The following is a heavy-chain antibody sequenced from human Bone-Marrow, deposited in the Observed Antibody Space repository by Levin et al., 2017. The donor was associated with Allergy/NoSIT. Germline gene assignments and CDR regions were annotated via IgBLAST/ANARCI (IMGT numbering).Heavy chain of an antibody. CDR2: IYHRGET. D-gene: IGHD2-2*01. CDR1: GGSISSNNW. V-gene: IGHV4-4*02. CDR3: ATFACSRIRCYGRYFQH. J-gene: IGHJ1*01. Sequence: AGGSLRLSCGVSGGSISSNNWWSWVRQSPGKGLEWIGEIYHRGETQYNPSLTSRATISVAKSANQFSLTLSSVTAADTAVYYCATFACSRIRCYGRYFQHWGQGTLVTVSS.